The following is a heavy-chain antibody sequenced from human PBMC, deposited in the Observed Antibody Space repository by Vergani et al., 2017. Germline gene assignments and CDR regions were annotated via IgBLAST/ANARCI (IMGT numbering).Heavy chain of an antibody. CDR3: ATDGGYCGGGLSARLY. Sequence: EGQLMESGGGLVQPGGSLRLSCVASGFRCSSYGMNWVRQAPGKGLEWVSGSRRSDDDTFDADAGKGRFTISRDDAKNTWSLQRTALRAEDTAGEYCATDGGYCGGGLSARLYWGPGPLV. CDR1: GFRCSSYG. J-gene: IGHJ1*01. CDR2: SRRSDDDT. D-gene: IGHD2-15*01. V-gene: IGHV3-23*01.